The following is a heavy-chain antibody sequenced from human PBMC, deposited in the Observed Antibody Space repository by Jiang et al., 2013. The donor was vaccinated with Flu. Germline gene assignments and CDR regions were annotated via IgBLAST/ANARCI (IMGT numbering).Heavy chain of an antibody. Sequence: RLSCAASGFTFSSYWMHWVRQAPGKGLVWVSRINSDGSSTSYADSVKGRFTISRDNAKNTLYLQMDSLRAEDTAVYYCARGLAARPSIDFDYWGQGTLVTVSS. D-gene: IGHD6-6*01. CDR1: GFTFSSYW. CDR3: ARGLAARPSIDFDY. J-gene: IGHJ4*02. CDR2: INSDGSST. V-gene: IGHV3-74*01.